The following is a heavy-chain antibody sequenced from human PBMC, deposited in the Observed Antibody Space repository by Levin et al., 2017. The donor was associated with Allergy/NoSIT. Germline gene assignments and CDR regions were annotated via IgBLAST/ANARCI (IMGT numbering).Heavy chain of an antibody. J-gene: IGHJ4*02. D-gene: IGHD3-22*01. Sequence: ASVKVSCKASGYIFSSYGISWVRQAPGQGLEWMGWISAYNGNTNYAQKLQGRVTMTTDTSTSTAYMELRSLRSDDTAVYYCARETYYYDSSGNWVLDYWGQGTVVTVSS. CDR1: GYIFSSYG. CDR3: ARETYYYDSSGNWVLDY. CDR2: ISAYNGNT. V-gene: IGHV1-18*01.